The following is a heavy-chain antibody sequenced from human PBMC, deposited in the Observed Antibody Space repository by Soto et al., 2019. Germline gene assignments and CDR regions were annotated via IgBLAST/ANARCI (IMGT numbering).Heavy chain of an antibody. CDR3: AKDPQSSGWSYNWFDP. CDR1: GFTFSSYA. CDR2: INDDGSST. Sequence: PGGSLRLSCAASGFTFSSYAMSWVRQAPGKGLEWISTINDDGSSTYYADSVKGRFTISRDNSKNTLYLQMNSLRAEDTATCYCAKDPQSSGWSYNWFDPWGQGTLVTVSS. J-gene: IGHJ5*02. D-gene: IGHD6-19*01. V-gene: IGHV3-23*01.